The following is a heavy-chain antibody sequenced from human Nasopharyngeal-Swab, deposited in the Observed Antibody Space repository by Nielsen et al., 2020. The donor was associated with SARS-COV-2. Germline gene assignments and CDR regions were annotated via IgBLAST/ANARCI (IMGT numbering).Heavy chain of an antibody. V-gene: IGHV3-74*01. Sequence: GESLKISCVASGVIFSKYWMHWVRQAPGKGLVWVSRVNQDGSRTDYADSVRGRFPISRDNAKNTLYLQMNSLRVGDTAVYYCVKHQGSSSDQWGQGTLVTVSS. CDR3: VKHQGSSSDQ. CDR1: GVIFSKYW. CDR2: VNQDGSRT. J-gene: IGHJ4*02.